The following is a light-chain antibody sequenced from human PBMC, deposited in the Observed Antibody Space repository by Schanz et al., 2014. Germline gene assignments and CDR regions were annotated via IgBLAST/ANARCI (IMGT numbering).Light chain of an antibody. CDR1: QSIGTW. J-gene: IGKJ2*01. CDR3: QEYKTSPYT. CDR2: DAS. V-gene: IGKV1-5*01. Sequence: DLQMTQSPSTLSTFAGDSVTITCRASQSIGTWLAWYHQKPGKAPKALIYDASTLGSGVPARFSGSGSGTEFTLTITSLQPDDGGVYYCQEYKTSPYTFRQGTKLQIK.